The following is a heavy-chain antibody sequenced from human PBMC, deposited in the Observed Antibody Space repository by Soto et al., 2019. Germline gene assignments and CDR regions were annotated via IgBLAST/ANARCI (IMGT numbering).Heavy chain of an antibody. J-gene: IGHJ4*02. CDR2: ISYDGSNK. V-gene: IGHV3-30*18. CDR1: GFTFSSYG. D-gene: IGHD2-15*01. Sequence: GGSLRLSCAASGFTFSSYGMHWVRQAPGKGLEWVAVISYDGSNKYYADSVKGRFTISRDNSKNTLYLQMNSLRAEDTAVYYCAKEHAVVTRPLDYSGQRTLVTVSS. CDR3: AKEHAVVTRPLDY.